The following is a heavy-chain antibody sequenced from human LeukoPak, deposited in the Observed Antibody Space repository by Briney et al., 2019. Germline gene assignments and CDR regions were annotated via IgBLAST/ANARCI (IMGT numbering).Heavy chain of an antibody. J-gene: IGHJ4*02. V-gene: IGHV4-39*01. CDR2: IYYSGST. D-gene: IGHD2-15*01. Sequence: PSETLSLTCTVSGGSISSSSYYWGWIRQPPGKGPEWIGSIYYSGSTYYNPSLKSRVTISVDTSKNQFSLKLSSVTAADTAVYYCARPSSSLHFDYWGQRTLVTVSS. CDR1: GGSISSSSYY. CDR3: ARPSSSLHFDY.